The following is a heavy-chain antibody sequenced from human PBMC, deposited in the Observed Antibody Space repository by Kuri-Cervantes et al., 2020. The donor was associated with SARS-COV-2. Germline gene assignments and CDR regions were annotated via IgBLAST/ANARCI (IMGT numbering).Heavy chain of an antibody. Sequence: SETLSLTCTVSGGSISSSSYYWGWIRQPPGKGLEWIGSIYYSGSTYYNPSLKSRVTISVDTSKNQFSLKLSSVTAAGTAVYYCARDAYCGGDCYSRGNRNDAFDIWGQGTMVTVSS. J-gene: IGHJ3*02. D-gene: IGHD2-21*02. V-gene: IGHV4-39*07. CDR2: IYYSGST. CDR3: ARDAYCGGDCYSRGNRNDAFDI. CDR1: GGSISSSSYY.